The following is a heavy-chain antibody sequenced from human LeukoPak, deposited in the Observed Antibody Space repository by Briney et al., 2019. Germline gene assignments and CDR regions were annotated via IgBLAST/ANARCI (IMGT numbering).Heavy chain of an antibody. Sequence: GGSLRLSCAASGFTVSSYWMHWVRQAPGKGLVWVSRIQSDGSSTTYADSVKGRFTISRDNSKNTLFLQMSALRADDTAVYYCARAKRGLTDYWGQGTLVTVSS. J-gene: IGHJ4*02. CDR2: IQSDGSST. CDR3: ARAKRGLTDY. CDR1: GFTVSSYW. V-gene: IGHV3-74*01. D-gene: IGHD2-8*01.